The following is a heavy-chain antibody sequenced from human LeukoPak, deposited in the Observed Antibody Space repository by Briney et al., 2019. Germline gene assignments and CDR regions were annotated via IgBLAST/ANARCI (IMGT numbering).Heavy chain of an antibody. J-gene: IGHJ4*02. D-gene: IGHD1-26*01. CDR2: INSDGSTT. CDR1: GFTFTSYW. CDR3: ARAVGATVYFDY. V-gene: IGHV3-74*03. Sequence: GGSLRLSCAASGFTFTSYWMHWVRQAPGKGLVWVSLINSDGSTTKYADSVKGRFTMSRDNAKNTLYLQMNSLRAEDTAVYYCARAVGATVYFDYWGQGTLVTVSS.